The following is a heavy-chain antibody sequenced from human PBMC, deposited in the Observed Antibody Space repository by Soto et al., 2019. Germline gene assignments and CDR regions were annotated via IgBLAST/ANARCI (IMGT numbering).Heavy chain of an antibody. J-gene: IGHJ4*02. Sequence: ASVNVSCKSSGYTFTTYYIHWVRQAPGQGLECMGIISPDGGRTSYAQKFQGRVTMTRDTSTSTVYMELSSLRSEDTAVYYCATRDPGHYWGQGTLVTVSS. CDR3: ATRDPGHY. CDR1: GYTFTTYY. V-gene: IGHV1-46*01. CDR2: ISPDGGRT.